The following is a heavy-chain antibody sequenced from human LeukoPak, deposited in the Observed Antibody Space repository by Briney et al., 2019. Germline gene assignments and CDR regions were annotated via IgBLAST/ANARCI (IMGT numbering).Heavy chain of an antibody. CDR3: ARLYDSCDY. CDR1: GGSISSSSYY. V-gene: IGHV4-39*01. Sequence: SETLSLTCTVSGGSISSSSYYWGWIRQPPGKGLEWIGSIYHSGTIYHNPSLKSRFTISVDTSKNQFSLKLSSVTAADTAVYYCARLYDSCDYWGQGTLVTVSS. CDR2: IYHSGTI. D-gene: IGHD3-22*01. J-gene: IGHJ4*02.